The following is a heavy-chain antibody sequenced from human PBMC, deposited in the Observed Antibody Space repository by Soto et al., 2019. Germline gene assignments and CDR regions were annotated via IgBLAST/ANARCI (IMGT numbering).Heavy chain of an antibody. Sequence: EVQLVQSGAEVKKPGESLKISCKGSGYSFTRYWIGWVRQMPGKGLEWMGIIYPGDSDTRYSPSFQGQVTISADKSISTAYLQWSSLKASDTAMYYCARAVRGESVTGYYYYGMDVWGQGTTVTVSS. V-gene: IGHV5-51*01. D-gene: IGHD3-10*01. CDR3: ARAVRGESVTGYYYYGMDV. CDR1: GYSFTRYW. CDR2: IYPGDSDT. J-gene: IGHJ6*02.